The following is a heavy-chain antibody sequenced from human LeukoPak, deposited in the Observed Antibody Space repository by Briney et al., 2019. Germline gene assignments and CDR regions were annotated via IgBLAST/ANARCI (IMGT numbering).Heavy chain of an antibody. CDR1: GGSVSSCSYC. CDR3: ARHPLKAYVSDWFDP. Sequence: VKPPETLSLTCIVSGGSVSSCSYCWGWLRQPPGKGLEWIGSIYYTGSTYYNPSLKSRVTMSVDTSKNQFSLKLSSVTAADTAVYFCARHPLKAYVSDWFDPWGQGTLVTVSS. V-gene: IGHV4-39*01. J-gene: IGHJ5*02. D-gene: IGHD3-10*02. CDR2: IYYTGST.